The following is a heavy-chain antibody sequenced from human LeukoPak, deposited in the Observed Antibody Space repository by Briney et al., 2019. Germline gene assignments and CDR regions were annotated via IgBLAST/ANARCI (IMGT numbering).Heavy chain of an antibody. CDR2: INWNGDET. CDR1: GFTYDSYG. D-gene: IGHD3-16*01. V-gene: IGHV3-20*04. J-gene: IGHJ4*02. Sequence: GGSLRLSCEASGFTYDSYGMSWVRQAPGKGPEWVSGINWNGDETTYADSVKGRFTISRDNAKNSLYLQINSLRAEDTAFYYCVRGGELVGSYFDYWGQGTLVIVSS. CDR3: VRGGELVGSYFDY.